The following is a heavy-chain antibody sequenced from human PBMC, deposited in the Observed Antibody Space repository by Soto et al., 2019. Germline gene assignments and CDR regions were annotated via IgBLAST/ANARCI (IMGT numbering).Heavy chain of an antibody. CDR3: ARENSRISPRLFQH. J-gene: IGHJ1*01. CDR2: ISPAGTNQ. D-gene: IGHD6-6*01. Sequence: GGSLRLSCVASGFIFSDYAMHWARQAPGKGLEWVALISPAGTNQYYADSAKGRFTISGDNSKNTLYLQMNSLRPEDTGLYYCARENSRISPRLFQHWGHGTLVTV. V-gene: IGHV3-30-3*01. CDR1: GFIFSDYA.